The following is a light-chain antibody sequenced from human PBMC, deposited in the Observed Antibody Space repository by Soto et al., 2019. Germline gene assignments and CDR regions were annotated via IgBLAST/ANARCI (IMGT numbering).Light chain of an antibody. J-gene: IGKJ5*01. V-gene: IGKV3-11*01. Sequence: EVVFTQSPGTLSLSSGERATLSCRASPSVTNYLAWYQQKPGQPPRLLIYGAFNRAAGIPARFSGSGSGTDFTLTISSLEPEDPAVYYCQQRNIWPPVTFGQGTRLEIK. CDR1: PSVTNY. CDR2: GAF. CDR3: QQRNIWPPVT.